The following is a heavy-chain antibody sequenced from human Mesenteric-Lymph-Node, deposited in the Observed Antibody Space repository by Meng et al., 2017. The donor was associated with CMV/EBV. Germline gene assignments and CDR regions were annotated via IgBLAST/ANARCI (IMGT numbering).Heavy chain of an antibody. V-gene: IGHV3-48*04. CDR1: GYTFSSHS. J-gene: IGHJ4*02. CDR3: ARDPTPSRILPRGNFDY. Sequence: GGSLRLSCVGSGYTFSSHSLNWVRQAPGKGLEWISYISSNSYTIYYADSVKGRFTISRDNAKNSLSLQMNSLRAEDTAVYYCARDPTPSRILPRGNFDYWGQGALVTVSS. CDR2: ISSNSYTI. D-gene: IGHD2-15*01.